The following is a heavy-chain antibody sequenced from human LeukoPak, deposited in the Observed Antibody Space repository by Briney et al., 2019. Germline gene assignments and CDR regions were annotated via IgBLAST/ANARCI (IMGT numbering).Heavy chain of an antibody. CDR2: IWYDGSDK. CDR3: ARDRVLHYFDY. Sequence: GRSLRLSCAASGFAFSSHGMHWVRQAPGKGLEWVAVIWYDGSDKYYADSVKGRFTISRDNSKNTLYLQMTSLRADDTAVYYCARDRVLHYFDYWGQGALVTVSS. CDR1: GFAFSSHG. D-gene: IGHD3-16*01. J-gene: IGHJ4*02. V-gene: IGHV3-33*01.